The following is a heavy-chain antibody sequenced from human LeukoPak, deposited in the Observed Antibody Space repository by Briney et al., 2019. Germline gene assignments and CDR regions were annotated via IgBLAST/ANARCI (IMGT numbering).Heavy chain of an antibody. Sequence: PGGSLRLSCAASGFTFSSYGMHWVRQAPGKGLEWVGVIPYDGTNKYYADSVKGRFTISRDNSKNTVYLQLNSLRAEDTAVYYCAKDRQYDWGAFDIWGQGTMVTVSS. CDR3: AKDRQYDWGAFDI. CDR2: IPYDGTNK. J-gene: IGHJ3*02. D-gene: IGHD3-16*01. CDR1: GFTFSSYG. V-gene: IGHV3-30*18.